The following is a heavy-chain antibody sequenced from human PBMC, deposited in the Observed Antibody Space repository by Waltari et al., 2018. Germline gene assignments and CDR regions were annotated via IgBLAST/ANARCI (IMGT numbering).Heavy chain of an antibody. CDR1: GGSISSYY. V-gene: IGHV4-4*07. J-gene: IGHJ2*01. CDR2: IYTSGST. D-gene: IGHD6-13*01. CDR3: ARDFFRQQLVGNWYFDL. Sequence: QVQLQESGPGLVQPSETLSLTCTVPGGSISSYYWSWIRQPAGKGLEWIGRIYTSGSTNYNPSLKSRVTMSVDTSKNQFSLKLSSVTAADTAVYYCARDFFRQQLVGNWYFDLWGRGTLVTVSS.